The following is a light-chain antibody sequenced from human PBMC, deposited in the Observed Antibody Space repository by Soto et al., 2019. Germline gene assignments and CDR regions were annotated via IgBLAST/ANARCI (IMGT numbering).Light chain of an antibody. J-gene: IGKJ4*01. V-gene: IGKV4-1*01. CDR1: QSVFSSSNTKNY. CDR3: HHYFGPLSLT. CDR2: WAS. Sequence: DIVLTQSPDSLAVSLGERATINCKSSQSVFSSSNTKNYLSWYQQKPGQAPKLLIYWASVRGSGVPDRFSGSGSGTDFTLTISSLQAEDVAVYYCHHYFGPLSLTFGGGTKVDIK.